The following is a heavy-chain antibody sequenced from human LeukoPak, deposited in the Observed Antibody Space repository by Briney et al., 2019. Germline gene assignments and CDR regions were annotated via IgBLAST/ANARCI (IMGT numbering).Heavy chain of an antibody. CDR3: AKNPVRGDGDSYYFDY. CDR1: GFTFSNNW. V-gene: IGHV3-7*03. J-gene: IGHJ4*02. D-gene: IGHD3-10*02. Sequence: TGGSLRLSCAASGFTFSNNWMTWVRQAPGKGLEWVASVKKDASEKYYVDSVKGRFTISRDNAKNSLYLQMNSLRAEDTAVYYCAKNPVRGDGDSYYFDYWGQGTLVTVSS. CDR2: VKKDASEK.